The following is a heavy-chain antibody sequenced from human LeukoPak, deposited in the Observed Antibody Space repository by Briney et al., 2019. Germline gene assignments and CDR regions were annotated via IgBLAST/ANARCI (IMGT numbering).Heavy chain of an antibody. V-gene: IGHV4-59*01. D-gene: IGHD3-22*01. Sequence: PSETLSLTCTVSGGTINPYYWSWIRQSPGRGLEPLGYVYYSGSTNYNPSLRGRLTISVDTSKNQFSLNLRFVTAADTAVYYCARVVGHDSDGYYAGDFDYWGQGTLVTVSS. J-gene: IGHJ4*02. CDR1: GGTINPYY. CDR2: VYYSGST. CDR3: ARVVGHDSDGYYAGDFDY.